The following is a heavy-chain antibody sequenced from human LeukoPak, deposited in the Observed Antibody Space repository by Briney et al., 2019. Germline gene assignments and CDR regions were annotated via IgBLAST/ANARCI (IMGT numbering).Heavy chain of an antibody. V-gene: IGHV3-48*04. CDR2: ISSSSSTI. D-gene: IGHD4-17*01. J-gene: IGHJ4*02. CDR3: AMTTVTKRVAG. Sequence: GGSLRLSCAASGFTFSSYSMNWVRQAPGKGLEWVSYISSSSSTIHYADSVKGRFTISRDNAKNSLHLQMNSLRAEDTAVYYCAMTTVTKRVAGWGQGTLVTVSS. CDR1: GFTFSSYS.